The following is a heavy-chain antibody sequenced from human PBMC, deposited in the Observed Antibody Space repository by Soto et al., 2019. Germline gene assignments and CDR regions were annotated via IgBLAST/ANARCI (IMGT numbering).Heavy chain of an antibody. Sequence: PSETLSLTCAVYGGSFSGYYWSWIRQPPGKGLEWIGEINHSGSTNYNPSLKSRVTISVDTSKNQFSLKLSSVTAADTAVYYCARGVPYYGSGSYYDYWGQGTPVTVSS. J-gene: IGHJ4*02. D-gene: IGHD3-10*01. V-gene: IGHV4-34*01. CDR2: INHSGST. CDR3: ARGVPYYGSGSYYDY. CDR1: GGSFSGYY.